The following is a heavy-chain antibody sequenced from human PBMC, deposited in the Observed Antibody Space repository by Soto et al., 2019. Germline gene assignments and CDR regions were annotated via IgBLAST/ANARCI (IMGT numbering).Heavy chain of an antibody. J-gene: IGHJ4*02. CDR1: GFDVSTKY. CDR2: IYSGGSA. Sequence: GGSLRLSCAASGFDVSTKYMNWVRQAPGKGLEWVSVIYSGGSAYYADSVKGRFTLSRDNSKNTLYLQMNSLRAEDTAVYYCECESDGLYSFDFWGQGTLVTVSS. CDR3: ECESDGLYSFDF. D-gene: IGHD2-15*01. V-gene: IGHV3-53*01.